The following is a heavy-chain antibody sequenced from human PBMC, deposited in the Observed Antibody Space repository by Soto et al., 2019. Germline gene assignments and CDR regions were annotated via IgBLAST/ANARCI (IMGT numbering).Heavy chain of an antibody. Sequence: QVQLVQSGAEVKKPGASVKVSCKASGYTFTSYGISWVRQAPGQGLEWMGWISAYNGNTNYAQKLQGRVTMTTDTSTSTAYMELRSLRPDDTAVYYCARDTPGVWYNWNYGWFDPWGQGTLVTVSS. D-gene: IGHD1-7*01. V-gene: IGHV1-18*01. CDR2: ISAYNGNT. J-gene: IGHJ5*02. CDR3: ARDTPGVWYNWNYGWFDP. CDR1: GYTFTSYG.